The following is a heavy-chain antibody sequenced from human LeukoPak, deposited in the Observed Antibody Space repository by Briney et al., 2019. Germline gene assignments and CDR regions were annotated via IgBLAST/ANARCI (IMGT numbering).Heavy chain of an antibody. V-gene: IGHV3-7*04. J-gene: IGHJ1*01. CDR1: GFTLSNFR. D-gene: IGHD2-21*02. CDR3: ARGGGGDRVYFQD. CDR2: INQGGNMQ. Sequence: PGGSLRLFCVASGFTLSNFRMYWVRQGPGKGLEGVANINQGGNMQHYVDSVKGRFTISKDNAKNSLSLHMNSLRADDTAVYYCARGGGGDRVYFQDWGQGTLVTVSS.